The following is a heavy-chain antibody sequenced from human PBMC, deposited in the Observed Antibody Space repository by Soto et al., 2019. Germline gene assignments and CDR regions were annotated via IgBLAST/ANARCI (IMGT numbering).Heavy chain of an antibody. CDR3: ARGDYYDSSGYYYYYMDV. J-gene: IGHJ6*03. CDR1: GGTFSSYA. V-gene: IGHV1-69*13. Sequence: ASVKVSCKASGGTFSSYAISWVRQAPGQGLEWMGGIIPIFGTANYAQKFQGRVTITADESTSTAYMELSSLRSEDTAVYYCARGDYYDSSGYYYYYMDVWGKGTTVTVSS. CDR2: IIPIFGTA. D-gene: IGHD3-22*01.